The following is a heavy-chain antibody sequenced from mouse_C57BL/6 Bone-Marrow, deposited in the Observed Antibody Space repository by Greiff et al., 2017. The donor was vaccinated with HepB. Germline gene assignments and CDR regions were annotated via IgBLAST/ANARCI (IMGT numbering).Heavy chain of an antibody. CDR3: ARRDRGRFPY. CDR1: GYTFTSYW. J-gene: IGHJ3*01. CDR2: IHPNSGST. V-gene: IGHV1-64*01. Sequence: QVQLKQPGAELVKPGASVKLSCKASGYTFTSYWMHWVKQRPGQGLEWIGMIHPNSGSTNYNEKFKSKATLTVDKSSSTAYMQLSSLTSEDSAVYYCARRDRGRFPYWGQGTLVTVSA. D-gene: IGHD3-1*01.